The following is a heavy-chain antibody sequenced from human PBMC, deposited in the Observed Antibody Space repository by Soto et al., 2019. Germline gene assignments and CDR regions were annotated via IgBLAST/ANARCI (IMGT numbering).Heavy chain of an antibody. J-gene: IGHJ4*01. CDR2: IKMDASEK. D-gene: IGHD3-10*01. CDR3: ARESGYGSGASVNHYLEY. Sequence: GGSLRLSCAASGFTFGSYWMSWVRQAPGKGLERLSTIKMDASEKEYVDSLKCRCTMSRDNAKNSLYLQMDSLRAEDTAVYYFARESGYGSGASVNHYLEYSGHGTLVTV. CDR1: GFTFGSYW. V-gene: IGHV3-7*01.